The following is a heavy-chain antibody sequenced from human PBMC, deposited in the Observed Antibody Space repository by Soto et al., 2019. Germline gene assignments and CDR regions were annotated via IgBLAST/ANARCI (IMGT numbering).Heavy chain of an antibody. CDR1: GGSFNRHT. D-gene: IGHD3-22*01. CDR2: IIPIFGTA. V-gene: IGHV1-69*01. J-gene: IGHJ4*02. Sequence: QVQLVQSGAEVRKPGSSVSVSCTASGGSFNRHTISWVRQAPGQGLEWMGGIIPIFGTANHAQKYQGRVTIIADESTSTVYMELSSLRSDDRAIYYCARGWGYDSTDYYYAYWGQGTLVIVSS. CDR3: ARGWGYDSTDYYYAY.